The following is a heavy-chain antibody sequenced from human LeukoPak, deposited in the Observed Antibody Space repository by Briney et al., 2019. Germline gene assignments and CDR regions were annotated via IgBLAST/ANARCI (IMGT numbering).Heavy chain of an antibody. J-gene: IGHJ6*02. CDR3: ARGGRRDGTVSTYYFYAMDV. CDR2: LSYDGVNA. D-gene: IGHD3-10*01. CDR1: GFSFSDNV. Sequence: GRSLRLSCVVSGFSFSDNVFPWVRQAPGKGLEWVTYLSYDGVNAFYADSVKGRFTISRDTAGGTVSLQMDNLRVEDTAVYYCARGGRRDGTVSTYYFYAMDVWGQGTAVTVSS. V-gene: IGHV3-30*04.